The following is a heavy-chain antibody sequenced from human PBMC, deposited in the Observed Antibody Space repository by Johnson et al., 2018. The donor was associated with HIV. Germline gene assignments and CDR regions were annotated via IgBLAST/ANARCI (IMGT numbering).Heavy chain of an antibody. V-gene: IGHV3-9*01. CDR2: LRWNSGSI. CDR1: GFTFDDYA. J-gene: IGHJ3*02. CDR3: ATRGLFYAFDI. D-gene: IGHD3-10*01. Sequence: VQVVESGGGVVRPGGSLRLSCAASGFTFDDYAMHWVRQAPGKGLAWVPGLRWNSGSIGSADSAKGRFTISRDHSKNTRYRQLSSLRAEDTAVYYCATRGLFYAFDIWGQGTMVTVSS.